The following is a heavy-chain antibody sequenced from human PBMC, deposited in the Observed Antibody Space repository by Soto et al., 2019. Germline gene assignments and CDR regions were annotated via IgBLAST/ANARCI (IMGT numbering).Heavy chain of an antibody. J-gene: IGHJ4*02. CDR3: ARKAGSTVTGY. CDR2: IIPIFGTA. Sequence: ASVKVSCKACGGTVSSYAISWVRHALGQGREWRGGIIPIFGTANNAQKFQRRVTITADESTSTTYMELSSMRSGDTAVYYCARKAGSTVTGYWGKGTLVPVSS. CDR1: GGTVSSYA. V-gene: IGHV1-69*13. D-gene: IGHD5-12*01.